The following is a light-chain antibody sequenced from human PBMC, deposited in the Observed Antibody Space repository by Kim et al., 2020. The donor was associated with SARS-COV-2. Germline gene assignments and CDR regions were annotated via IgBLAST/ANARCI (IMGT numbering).Light chain of an antibody. CDR3: QAWDGSTVV. V-gene: IGLV3-1*01. CDR2: EDS. CDR1: KLGNKY. J-gene: IGLJ2*01. Sequence: SVSPRQTASITCSGDKLGNKYACWYQQKAGQSPVLIIYEDSKRPSGIPERFSGSNSGNTATLTISGTQAMDEADYYCQAWDGSTVVFGGGTQLTVL.